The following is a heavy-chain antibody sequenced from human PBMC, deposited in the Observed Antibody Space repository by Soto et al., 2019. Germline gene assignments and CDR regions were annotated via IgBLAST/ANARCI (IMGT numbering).Heavy chain of an antibody. CDR1: GDSMTRGSYY. Sequence: SETLSLTCVVSGDSMTRGSYYWAWIRQPPGKGLEWIGSFYYTGSTYYNPSLKSRVTISVDTSNNQFSLKLSSVTAADTAVYYCARGNPKESNWFDPWGQGTLVTVSS. CDR2: FYYTGST. V-gene: IGHV4-39*07. CDR3: ARGNPKESNWFDP. J-gene: IGHJ5*02.